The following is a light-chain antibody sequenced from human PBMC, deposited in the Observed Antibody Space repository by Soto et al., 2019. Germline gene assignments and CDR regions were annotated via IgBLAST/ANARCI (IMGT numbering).Light chain of an antibody. J-gene: IGLJ3*02. CDR3: SSYTSSSTQV. CDR2: EVS. CDR1: SSDVGGYNY. V-gene: IGLV2-14*01. Sequence: ALTQPASVSGSPGQSITISCTGTSSDVGGYNYVSWYQQHPGKAPKLMIYEVSHRPSGVSNRFSGSKSANTASLTISGLQAEDEADYYCSSYTSSSTQVFGGGTKLTVL.